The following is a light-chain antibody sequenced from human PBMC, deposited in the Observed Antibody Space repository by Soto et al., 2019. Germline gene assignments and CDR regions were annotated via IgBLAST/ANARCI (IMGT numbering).Light chain of an antibody. CDR1: SGHSSYI. V-gene: IGLV4-60*02. CDR2: LEGSGSY. J-gene: IGLJ2*01. Sequence: QAVLTQSSSASASLGSSVKLTCTLSSGHSSYIIAWHQQQPGKVPRYLMKLEGSGSYHKGSGVPDRFSGSSTGADRYLTISNLQFEDEADYYCETWDFNTRVFGGGTKVTVL. CDR3: ETWDFNTRV.